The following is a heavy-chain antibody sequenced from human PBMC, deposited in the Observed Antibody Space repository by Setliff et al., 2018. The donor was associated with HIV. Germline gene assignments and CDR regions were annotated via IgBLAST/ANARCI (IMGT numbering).Heavy chain of an antibody. CDR2: IYHSGNT. CDR1: GGFISSFY. D-gene: IGHD4-17*01. CDR3: VGDPKTTTQVAFDF. J-gene: IGHJ3*01. V-gene: IGHV4-59*01. Sequence: SETLSLTCTVSGGFISSFYWSWVRQPSGKGLEWIGYIYHSGNTNYNPSLKSRVTISVDTSKNQLSLKLSSVTAADTAVYYCVGDPKTTTQVAFDFWGQGTMVTVSS.